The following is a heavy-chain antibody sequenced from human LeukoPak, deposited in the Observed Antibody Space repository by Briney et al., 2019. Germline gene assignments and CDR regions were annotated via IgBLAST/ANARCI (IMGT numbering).Heavy chain of an antibody. V-gene: IGHV3-53*04. CDR3: ARVRGYSYGPDYFDY. J-gene: IGHJ4*02. Sequence: GGSLRLSCAASGFTVSSNYMSWVRQAPGKGLEWVSVIYSGGSTYYADSVKGRFTISRHNSKNTLYLQMNSLKAEDTAVYYCARVRGYSYGPDYFDYWGQGTLVTVSS. CDR1: GFTVSSNY. CDR2: IYSGGST. D-gene: IGHD5-18*01.